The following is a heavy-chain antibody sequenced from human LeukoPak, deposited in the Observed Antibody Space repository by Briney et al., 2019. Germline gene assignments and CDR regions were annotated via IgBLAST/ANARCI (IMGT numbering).Heavy chain of an antibody. CDR1: GFTFSSYS. CDR2: ISSSSSTI. D-gene: IGHD6-19*01. CDR3: ARGNRWLVFYYYGMDV. Sequence: PGGSLRLSCAASGFTFSSYSMNWVRQAPGKGLEWVSYISSSSSTIYYADSVKGRFSLSRENAKNSLYLQMNSLRAEDTAVYYCARGNRWLVFYYYGMDVWGQGTTVTVSS. V-gene: IGHV3-48*01. J-gene: IGHJ6*02.